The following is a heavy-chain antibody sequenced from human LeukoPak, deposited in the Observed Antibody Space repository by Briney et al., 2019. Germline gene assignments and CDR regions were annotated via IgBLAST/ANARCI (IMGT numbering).Heavy chain of an antibody. V-gene: IGHV3-48*03. D-gene: IGHD2-15*01. CDR3: ARGGYYMDV. Sequence: GGSLRLSCAASEFTFSSYEMNWVRQAPGKGLEWISYISSSGGTIYYADSVKGRFTISRDNAKNSLYLQMNSLRAEDTAAYYCARGGYYMDVRGKETTVTISS. CDR1: EFTFSSYE. J-gene: IGHJ6*03. CDR2: ISSSGGTI.